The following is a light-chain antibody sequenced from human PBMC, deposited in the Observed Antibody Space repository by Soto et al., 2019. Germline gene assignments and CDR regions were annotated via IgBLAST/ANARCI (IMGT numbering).Light chain of an antibody. CDR2: GAS. Sequence: EILLTQSPVTLSLSPGERATLSCRASQSVSSGFLAWYQQKPGQAPRLLIYGASSRATGIPDRFSGSGSGTAFTLTISRLEPEDFAVYYCQQYGSSPQTFGQGTKVDIK. CDR3: QQYGSSPQT. J-gene: IGKJ1*01. CDR1: QSVSSGF. V-gene: IGKV3-20*01.